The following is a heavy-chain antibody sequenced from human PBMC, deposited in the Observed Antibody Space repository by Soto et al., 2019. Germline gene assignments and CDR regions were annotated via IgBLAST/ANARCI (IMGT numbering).Heavy chain of an antibody. Sequence: SQTLSLTCVISGDSVASNRATWNLVRQSPSRGLEWLGRTYYRSKWKNDYALSENSRITINPDTSKNQLSLQLSSVTPDDTAIYYCVRGVDSSFDYWGQGTLVTVSS. V-gene: IGHV6-1*01. CDR2: TYYRSKWKN. CDR3: VRGVDSSFDY. CDR1: GDSVASNRAT. D-gene: IGHD6-13*01. J-gene: IGHJ4*02.